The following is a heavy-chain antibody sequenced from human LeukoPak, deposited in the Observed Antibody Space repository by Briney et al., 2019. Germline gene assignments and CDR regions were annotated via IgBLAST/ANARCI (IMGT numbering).Heavy chain of an antibody. Sequence: ASVKVSCKTSGYTFTAYYMHWVRQAPGQGLEWMGLINPTGGSTGYAQKFQGRVTMTRDMSTSTDYMELSSLRSEDTAIYYCARDNSVGDNAWWFDPWGQGTLVTVSS. D-gene: IGHD1-26*01. CDR3: ARDNSVGDNAWWFDP. J-gene: IGHJ5*02. V-gene: IGHV1-46*01. CDR2: INPTGGST. CDR1: GYTFTAYY.